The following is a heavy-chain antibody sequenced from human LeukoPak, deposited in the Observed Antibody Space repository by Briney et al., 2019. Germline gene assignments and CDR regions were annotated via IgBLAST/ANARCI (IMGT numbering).Heavy chain of an antibody. J-gene: IGHJ4*02. CDR3: AKENYDFWGVYYPTSFEY. D-gene: IGHD3-3*01. V-gene: IGHV3-23*01. CDR1: GFTFSSYA. CDR2: ISGYGGST. Sequence: GGSLRLSCAASGFTFSSYAMSWVRQAPGKGLEWVSAISGYGGSTYYADSVKGRFTISRDNSKNTLYLQMNSLRAEDTAVYYCAKENYDFWGVYYPTSFEYCGQGTLVTVSS.